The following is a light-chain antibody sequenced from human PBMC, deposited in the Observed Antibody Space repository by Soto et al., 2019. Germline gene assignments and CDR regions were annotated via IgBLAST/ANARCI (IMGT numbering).Light chain of an antibody. Sequence: DIQMTQSPSTLSASIGDRVTITCRASQTINNWLAWYHQKPGKAPNLLIHHASNLEPGVPSRFSGSAFGTEFTLTISSLQPDDFATYYCQHYNSYPWTFGQGTKVEIK. CDR2: HAS. CDR1: QTINNW. V-gene: IGKV1-5*01. J-gene: IGKJ1*01. CDR3: QHYNSYPWT.